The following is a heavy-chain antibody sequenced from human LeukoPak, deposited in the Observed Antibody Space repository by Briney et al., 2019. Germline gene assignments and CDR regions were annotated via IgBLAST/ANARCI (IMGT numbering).Heavy chain of an antibody. CDR3: AREGGRWLRSSYYFDY. V-gene: IGHV3-21*01. CDR1: GFTFSSYS. J-gene: IGHJ4*02. Sequence: GGSLRLSCAASGFTFSSYSMNWVRQAPGKGLEWVSSISSSSSYIYYADSVKGRFTISRDNAKNSLYLQMNSLRAEDTAVYYCAREGGRWLRSSYYFDYWGQGTLVTVSS. CDR2: ISSSSSYI. D-gene: IGHD5-12*01.